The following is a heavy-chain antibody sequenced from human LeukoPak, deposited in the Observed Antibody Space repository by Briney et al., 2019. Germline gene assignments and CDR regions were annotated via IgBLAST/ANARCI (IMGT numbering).Heavy chain of an antibody. J-gene: IGHJ4*02. D-gene: IGHD3-10*01. V-gene: IGHV1-2*02. Sequence: ASVKVSCKASGYTFTGYYMHWVRQAPGQGLEWMGWINPNSGGTNYAQTLQGRVTMTRDTSISTAYMELSRLRSDDTAVYYCARVSRRITMVRGVSRNLVYWGQGTLVTVSS. CDR3: ARVSRRITMVRGVSRNLVY. CDR1: GYTFTGYY. CDR2: INPNSGGT.